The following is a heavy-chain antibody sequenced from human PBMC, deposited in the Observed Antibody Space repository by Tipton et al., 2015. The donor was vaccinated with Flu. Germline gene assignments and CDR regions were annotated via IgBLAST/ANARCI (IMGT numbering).Heavy chain of an antibody. CDR3: ARRDFSNYVSDPKNWFDP. V-gene: IGHV4-38-2*02. D-gene: IGHD4-11*01. CDR2: IYHTGST. CDR1: VDSISGSYY. J-gene: IGHJ5*02. Sequence: TLSLTCTVSVDSISGSYYWGWIRQPPGKGLEWIGNIYHTGSTYHNPSLTSRVTISVDTSRNHLSLRLRSLTAADTAVYFCARRDFSNYVSDPKNWFDPWGQGILVTVSP.